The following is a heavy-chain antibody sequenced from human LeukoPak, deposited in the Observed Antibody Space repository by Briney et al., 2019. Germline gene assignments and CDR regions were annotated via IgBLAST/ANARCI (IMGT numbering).Heavy chain of an antibody. Sequence: SETLSLTCTVSGGSISSYYWSWIRQPPGKGLEGSGYIYYSGSTNYNPSLKSRVTISVDTSKNQFSLKLSSVTAADTAVYYCARSELELRITNWGYNWFDPWGQGTLVTVSS. D-gene: IGHD1-7*01. CDR3: ARSELELRITNWGYNWFDP. J-gene: IGHJ5*02. V-gene: IGHV4-59*13. CDR2: IYYSGST. CDR1: GGSISSYY.